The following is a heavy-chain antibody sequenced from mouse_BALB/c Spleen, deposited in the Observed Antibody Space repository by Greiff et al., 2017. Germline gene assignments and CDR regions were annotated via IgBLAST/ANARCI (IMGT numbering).Heavy chain of an antibody. Sequence: VKLQESGPGLVAPSQSLSITCTVSGFSLTSYGVHWVRQPPGKGLEWLGVIWAGGSTNYNSALMSRLSISKDNSKSQVFLKMNSLQTDDTAMYYCARDSYYRYDSGAMDYWGQGTSVTVSS. CDR2: IWAGGST. CDR1: GFSLTSYG. J-gene: IGHJ4*01. CDR3: ARDSYYRYDSGAMDY. V-gene: IGHV2-9*02. D-gene: IGHD2-14*01.